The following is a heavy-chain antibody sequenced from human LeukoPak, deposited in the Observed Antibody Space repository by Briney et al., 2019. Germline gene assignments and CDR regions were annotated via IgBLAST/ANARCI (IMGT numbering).Heavy chain of an antibody. J-gene: IGHJ6*03. D-gene: IGHD5-18*01. CDR3: ARDRIPGAFSYGYGFSDMGV. CDR1: GFTFSDYY. Sequence: PGGSLRLSCEASGFTFSDYYMTWVRQAPGKGLVWVSYIGTSGSTVDYADSVKGRFTISRDNAQNSMYLQMNSLRAEDTAVYYCARDRIPGAFSYGYGFSDMGVWGKGTTVTVSS. V-gene: IGHV3-11*04. CDR2: IGTSGSTV.